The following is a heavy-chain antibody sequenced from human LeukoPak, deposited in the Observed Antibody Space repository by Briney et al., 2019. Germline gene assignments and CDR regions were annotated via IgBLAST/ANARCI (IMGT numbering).Heavy chain of an antibody. V-gene: IGHV4-34*01. CDR3: ARGLSPRITIFGY. J-gene: IGHJ4*02. D-gene: IGHD3-3*01. CDR1: GGSFSGYY. Sequence: SETLFLTCAVYGGSFSGYYWSWIRQPPGKGLEWIGEINHSGSTNYNPSLKSRVTISVDTSKNQFSLKLSSVTAADTAVYYCARGLSPRITIFGYWGQGTLVTVSS. CDR2: INHSGST.